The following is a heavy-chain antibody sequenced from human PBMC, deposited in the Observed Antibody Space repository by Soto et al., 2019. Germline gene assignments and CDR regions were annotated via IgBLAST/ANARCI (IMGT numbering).Heavy chain of an antibody. CDR3: AGTRLDCRITSCYEY. D-gene: IGHD2-2*01. Sequence: QVQLVQSGAEVKKPGASVKVSCKASGYTFASYGISWVRQAPGQGLEWVAWISGYTGDTHYAQKLQDRVTLTTDTPTNIVYMELGSRGSNDTAVYYCAGTRLDCRITSCYEYWGEGTLVTVSS. V-gene: IGHV1-18*01. J-gene: IGHJ4*02. CDR2: ISGYTGDT. CDR1: GYTFASYG.